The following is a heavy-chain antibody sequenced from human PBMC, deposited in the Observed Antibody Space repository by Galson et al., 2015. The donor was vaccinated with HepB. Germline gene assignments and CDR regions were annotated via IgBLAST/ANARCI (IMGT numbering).Heavy chain of an antibody. CDR2: IDPSDSYT. CDR3: ARPSGTARKPWGYFDL. Sequence: QSGAEVKKPGESLRISCKGSGYSFTSYWISWVRQMPGKGLEWMGRIDPSDSYTNYSPSFQGHVTISADKSISTAYLQWSSLKASDTAMYYCARPSGTARKPWGYFDLWGRGTLVTVSS. J-gene: IGHJ2*01. D-gene: IGHD1-14*01. V-gene: IGHV5-10-1*01. CDR1: GYSFTSYW.